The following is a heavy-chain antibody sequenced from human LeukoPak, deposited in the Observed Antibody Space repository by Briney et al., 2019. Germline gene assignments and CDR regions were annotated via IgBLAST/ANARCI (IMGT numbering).Heavy chain of an antibody. CDR3: ARHQGNWNVLYYFDY. V-gene: IGHV4-59*01. J-gene: IGHJ4*02. CDR1: GGSISSYY. Sequence: SETLSLTCTVSGGSISSYYWSWIRQPPGKGLEWMGYIYYSGSTNYNPSLKSRVTTSVDTSKNQFSLKLSSVTAADTAVYYCARHQGNWNVLYYFDYWGQGTLVTVSS. D-gene: IGHD1-1*01. CDR2: IYYSGST.